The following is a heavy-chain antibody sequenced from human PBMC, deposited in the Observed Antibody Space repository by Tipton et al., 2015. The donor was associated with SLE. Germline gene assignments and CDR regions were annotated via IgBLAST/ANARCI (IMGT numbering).Heavy chain of an antibody. Sequence: TLSLTCTVSGGSISSYYWSWIRQPPGKGLEWIGYIYYSGSTNYNPSLKSRVTISVDTSTNQFSLKLSSVTAADTAVYYCAKRFGSGAFDIWGQGTMVTVSS. V-gene: IGHV4-59*08. CDR1: GGSISSYY. J-gene: IGHJ3*02. CDR3: AKRFGSGAFDI. D-gene: IGHD3-10*01. CDR2: IYYSGST.